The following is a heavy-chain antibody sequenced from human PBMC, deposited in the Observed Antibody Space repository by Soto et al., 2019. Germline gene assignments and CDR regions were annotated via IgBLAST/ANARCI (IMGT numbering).Heavy chain of an antibody. Sequence: GGSLRLSCAASGFTFSNSWMHWVRQVPWKGLVWVSRIYDDGSRTTYADSVKGRFTISRDNAKNTLYLEMNSLRVEDTAVYYCVRGFSGFDPWGQGTLVTVSS. CDR3: VRGFSGFDP. J-gene: IGHJ5*02. CDR1: GFTFSNSW. CDR2: IYDDGSRT. V-gene: IGHV3-74*01.